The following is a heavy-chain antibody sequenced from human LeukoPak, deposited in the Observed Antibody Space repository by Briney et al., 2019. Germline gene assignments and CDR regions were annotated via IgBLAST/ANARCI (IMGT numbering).Heavy chain of an antibody. J-gene: IGHJ4*02. CDR1: GGSFSGYY. D-gene: IGHD6-13*01. CDR2: INHSGST. V-gene: IGHV4-34*01. Sequence: SETLSLTCAVYGGSFSGYYWSWIRQPPGKGLEWIGEINHSGSTNYNPSLKSRVTISVDTSKNQFSLKLSSVTAADTAVYYCARGYRIAASGAFGYWGQGTLVTVSS. CDR3: ARGYRIAASGAFGY.